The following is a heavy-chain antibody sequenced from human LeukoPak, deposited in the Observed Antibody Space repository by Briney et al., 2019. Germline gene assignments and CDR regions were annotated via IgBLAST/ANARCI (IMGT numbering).Heavy chain of an antibody. V-gene: IGHV1-69*01. Sequence: ASVKVSCKASGGTFSSYAISWVRQAPGQGLEWMGGIIPIFGTANYAQKFQGRVTITADESTSTAYMELSGLRSEDTAVYYCARGYYDRPNFDYWGQGTLVTVSS. D-gene: IGHD3-22*01. J-gene: IGHJ4*02. CDR1: GGTFSSYA. CDR3: ARGYYDRPNFDY. CDR2: IIPIFGTA.